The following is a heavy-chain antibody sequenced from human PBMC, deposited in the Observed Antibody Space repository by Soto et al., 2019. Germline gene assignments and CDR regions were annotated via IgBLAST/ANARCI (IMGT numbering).Heavy chain of an antibody. Sequence: QVQLVQSGPEVKKPGSAVKVSCKASGGTFKMYAMNWVRQAPGQGLEWMGGTIPALDKTNYAQKFQGRLTITVDESTCTAYMDLSSLRSDDTAVYYCARSIGSGGVIGGFDYWGQGTLVTVSS. V-gene: IGHV1-69*01. J-gene: IGHJ4*02. D-gene: IGHD3-16*02. CDR2: TIPALDKT. CDR3: ARSIGSGGVIGGFDY. CDR1: GGTFKMYA.